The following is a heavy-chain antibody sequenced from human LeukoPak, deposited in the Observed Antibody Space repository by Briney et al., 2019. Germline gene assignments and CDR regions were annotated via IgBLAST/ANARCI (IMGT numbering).Heavy chain of an antibody. Sequence: GGSLRLSCAASGFTFSSYAMHWVRQAPGKGLEYVSAISSNGGSTYYANSVKGRFTISRDNSKNTLYLQMGSLRAEDMAVYYCAKDTGVVVALDSWGQGTQVTVSS. CDR1: GFTFSSYA. CDR3: AKDTGVVVALDS. CDR2: ISSNGGST. D-gene: IGHD2-15*01. V-gene: IGHV3-64*01. J-gene: IGHJ4*02.